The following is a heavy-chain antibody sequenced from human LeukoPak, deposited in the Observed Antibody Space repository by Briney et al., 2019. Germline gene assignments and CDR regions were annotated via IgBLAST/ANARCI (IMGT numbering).Heavy chain of an antibody. CDR3: ARDTIRRSSSLAPTAYFDY. V-gene: IGHV4-39*02. CDR2: IYYSGNT. D-gene: IGHD6-6*01. Sequence: PSETLSLTCTVSGDSISSTNYYWGWIRQPPGKGLEWIGSIYYSGNTYYNASLKSQVSISIDTSKNQFSLKLSSVTAADTAVYYCARDTIRRSSSLAPTAYFDYWGQGTLVTVSS. J-gene: IGHJ4*02. CDR1: GDSISSTNYY.